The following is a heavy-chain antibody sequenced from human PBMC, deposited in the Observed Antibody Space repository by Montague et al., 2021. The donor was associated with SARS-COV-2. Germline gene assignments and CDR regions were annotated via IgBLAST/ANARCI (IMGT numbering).Heavy chain of an antibody. CDR2: IDWDDDK. CDR3: ARSYYDILTAYYTPFDY. CDR1: GFSLSTSGMR. J-gene: IGHJ4*02. Sequence: PALVKPTQTLTLTCTFSGFSLSTSGMRASWIRQPPGKALEWLARIDWDDDKFYSTSLKTRLTISKDTSKNQVVPTMTNMDPVDTATYYCARSYYDILTAYYTPFDYGGQGTRVTVSS. D-gene: IGHD3-9*01. V-gene: IGHV2-70*04.